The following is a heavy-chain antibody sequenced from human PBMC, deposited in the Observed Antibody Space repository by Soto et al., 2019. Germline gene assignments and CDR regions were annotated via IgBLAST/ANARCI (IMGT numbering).Heavy chain of an antibody. J-gene: IGHJ4*02. D-gene: IGHD6-19*01. V-gene: IGHV1-18*01. CDR2: ISPYNGNT. CDR1: GYTFTSYG. CDR3: ARSLIAVAGTPSDH. Sequence: ASVKVSCKASGYTFTSYGISWVRQAPGQGLEWMGWISPYNGNTNYAQKLQGRVTMTTDTSTNTAYMELRSLRSDDTAVYYCARSLIAVAGTPSDHWGQGTLVTVSS.